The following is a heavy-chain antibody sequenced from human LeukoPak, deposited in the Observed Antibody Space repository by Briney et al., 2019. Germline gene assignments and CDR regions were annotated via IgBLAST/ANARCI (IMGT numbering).Heavy chain of an antibody. CDR2: IYHSGST. Sequence: SETLSLTCTVSGGSISSYYWGWIRKPPGKGMEWIGSIYHSGSTYYNPSLKSRVTISVDTSKNQFSLKLSSVSAADTAVYYCATEIAVAGGFDYWGQGTLVTVSS. J-gene: IGHJ4*02. D-gene: IGHD6-19*01. CDR1: GGSISSYY. CDR3: ATEIAVAGGFDY. V-gene: IGHV4-38-2*02.